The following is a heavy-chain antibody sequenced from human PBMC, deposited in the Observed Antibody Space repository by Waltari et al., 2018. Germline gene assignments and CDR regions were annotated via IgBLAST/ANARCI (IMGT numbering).Heavy chain of an antibody. V-gene: IGHV4-59*11. CDR2: TSYSGST. Sequence: QVQLQESGPVLVKPSENLSLTCTVSGGSIGIHYWSWIRQPPGKGLESFGFTSYSGSTSYNPSLQSRVTISVDTSKNQLSLQLNSVTAADTAVYYCAREYYYDTSGPARYGMDVWGQGP. CDR3: AREYYYDTSGPARYGMDV. J-gene: IGHJ6*02. D-gene: IGHD3-22*01. CDR1: GGSIGIHY.